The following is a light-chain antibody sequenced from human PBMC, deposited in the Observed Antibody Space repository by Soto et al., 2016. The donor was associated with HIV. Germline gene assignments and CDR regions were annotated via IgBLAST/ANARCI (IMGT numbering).Light chain of an antibody. CDR3: IQSVQLPH. J-gene: IGKJ2*01. Sequence: DIVMTQTPLSLSVTPGQPASISCRSDQSLLHSDGKTYLSWYLQKTGQPPHLLIYEVSKRFSGVPNRFSGSGSGTDFTLKISRVEAEDIGVYYCIQSVQLPHFGQGTKLEIK. V-gene: IGKV2D-29*01. CDR2: EVS. CDR1: QSLLHSDGKTY.